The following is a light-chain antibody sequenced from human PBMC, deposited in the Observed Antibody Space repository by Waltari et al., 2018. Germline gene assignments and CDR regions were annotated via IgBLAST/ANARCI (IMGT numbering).Light chain of an antibody. J-gene: IGKJ1*01. CDR2: TES. Sequence: DIQMTQSPSSLSASVGDRVTITCRASQSISSYLNWYQQKPGKAPKLRIYTESSLQISVPSRFSGSGSGTDFTLTISSLQPEDFATYYCQQSYSTPWTFGQGTKVEIK. V-gene: IGKV1-39*01. CDR1: QSISSY. CDR3: QQSYSTPWT.